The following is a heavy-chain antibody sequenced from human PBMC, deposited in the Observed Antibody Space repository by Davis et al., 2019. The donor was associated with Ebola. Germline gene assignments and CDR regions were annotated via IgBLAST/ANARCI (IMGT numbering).Heavy chain of an antibody. V-gene: IGHV4-59*12. J-gene: IGHJ6*02. Sequence: PSETLSLTCTVSGGSISSYYWSWIRQPPGKGLEWIGYIYYSGSTYYNPSLKSRVTISVDTSKNQFSLKLSSVTAADTAVYYCARDSDYYYYGMDVWGQGTTVTVSS. CDR2: IYYSGST. CDR1: GGSISSYY. CDR3: ARDSDYYYYGMDV.